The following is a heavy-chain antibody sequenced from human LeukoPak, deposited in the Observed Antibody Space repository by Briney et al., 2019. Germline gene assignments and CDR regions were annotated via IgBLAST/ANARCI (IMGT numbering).Heavy chain of an antibody. Sequence: GGSLRLSCAASGFTFSSYSMNWVRQAPGKGLEWVSSISSSSSYIYYADSVKGRFTISRDNAKNSLYLQMNSLRAEDTAVYYCAREEKAVAGRLYPDYWGQGTLVTVSS. CDR1: GFTFSSYS. CDR3: AREEKAVAGRLYPDY. V-gene: IGHV3-21*01. J-gene: IGHJ4*02. CDR2: ISSSSSYI. D-gene: IGHD6-19*01.